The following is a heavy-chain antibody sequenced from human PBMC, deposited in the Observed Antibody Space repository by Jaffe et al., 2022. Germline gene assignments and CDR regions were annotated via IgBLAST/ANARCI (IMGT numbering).Heavy chain of an antibody. CDR2: ISSSSSTI. V-gene: IGHV3-48*01. D-gene: IGHD4-17*01. J-gene: IGHJ4*02. CDR1: GFTFSSYS. Sequence: EVQLVESGGGLVQPGGSLRLSCAASGFTFSSYSMNWVRQAPGKGLEWVSYISSSSSTIYYADSVKGRFTISRDNAKNSLYLQMNSLRAEDTAVYYCARGGRLMGDYGGFDYWGQGTLVTVSS. CDR3: ARGGRLMGDYGGFDY.